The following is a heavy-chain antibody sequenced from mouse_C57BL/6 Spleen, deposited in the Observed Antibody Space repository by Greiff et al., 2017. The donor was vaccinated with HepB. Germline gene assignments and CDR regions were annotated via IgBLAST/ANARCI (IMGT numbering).Heavy chain of an antibody. CDR1: GYTFTSYW. J-gene: IGHJ2*01. Sequence: QVQLKQPGAELVKPGASVKLSCKASGYTFTSYWMHWVKQRPGQGLEWIGMIHPNSGSTNYNEKFKSKATLTVDKSSSTAYMQLSSLTSEDSAVYYCARRAQALFDYWGQGTTLTVSS. D-gene: IGHD3-2*02. CDR3: ARRAQALFDY. CDR2: IHPNSGST. V-gene: IGHV1-64*01.